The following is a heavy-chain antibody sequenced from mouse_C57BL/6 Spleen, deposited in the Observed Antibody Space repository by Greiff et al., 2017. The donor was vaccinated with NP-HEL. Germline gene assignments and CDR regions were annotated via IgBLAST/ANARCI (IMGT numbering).Heavy chain of an antibody. Sequence: IQLQQSGAELVMPGASVKLSCKASGYTFTSYWMHWVKQRPGQGLEWIGEIDPSDSYTNYNQKFKGKSTLTVDKSSSTAYMQLSSLTSEDSAVYYCARNGYGFAYWGQGTLVTVSA. V-gene: IGHV1-69*01. CDR1: GYTFTSYW. J-gene: IGHJ3*01. D-gene: IGHD2-2*01. CDR3: ARNGYGFAY. CDR2: IDPSDSYT.